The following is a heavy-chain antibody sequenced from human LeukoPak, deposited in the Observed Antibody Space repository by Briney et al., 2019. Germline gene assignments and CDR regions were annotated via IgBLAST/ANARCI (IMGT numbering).Heavy chain of an antibody. D-gene: IGHD3-16*01. CDR1: GFTFSSYA. CDR3: AKRGYVSPEEYFQH. CDR2: ISGSGGST. Sequence: GGSLRLSCAASGFTFSSYAMSWVRQAPGKGLEWVSDISGSGGSTYYADSVKGRFTISRDNSKNTLYLQMNSLRAEDTAVYYCAKRGYVSPEEYFQHWGQGTLVTVSS. J-gene: IGHJ1*01. V-gene: IGHV3-23*01.